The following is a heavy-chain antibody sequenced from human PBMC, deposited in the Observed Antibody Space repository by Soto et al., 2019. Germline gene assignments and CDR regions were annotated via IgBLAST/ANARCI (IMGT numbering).Heavy chain of an antibody. D-gene: IGHD5-18*01. Sequence: EVQLMESGGGSAQPGGSLRLSCSASGFSFRSYGMHWVRQTPGKGLESLSAISSTGGSTYYADSVKGRFTISRDNSNSMLYLQMNSLTPEDTAVYFCVKGSGFRSIHYFDYWGQGTQVTVSS. CDR2: ISSTGGST. CDR1: GFSFRSYG. CDR3: VKGSGFRSIHYFDY. J-gene: IGHJ4*02. V-gene: IGHV3-64D*06.